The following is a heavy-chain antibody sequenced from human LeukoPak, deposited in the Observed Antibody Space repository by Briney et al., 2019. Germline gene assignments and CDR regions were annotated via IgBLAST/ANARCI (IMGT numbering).Heavy chain of an antibody. CDR1: GYSINNYW. CDR2: IYPADSDI. Sequence: GESLKISCKGSGYSINNYWIAWVRQMPGKGLEWMGIIYPADSDIRDSPSFQGQVTISADKSISTAYLQWNSLNASDTAMYYCARQEYCSGASCYTWFDPWGQGTLVTVSS. CDR3: ARQEYCSGASCYTWFDP. D-gene: IGHD2-15*01. V-gene: IGHV5-51*01. J-gene: IGHJ5*02.